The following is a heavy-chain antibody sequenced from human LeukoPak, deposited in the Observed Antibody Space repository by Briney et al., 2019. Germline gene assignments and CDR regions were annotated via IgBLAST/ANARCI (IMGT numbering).Heavy chain of an antibody. D-gene: IGHD3-22*01. J-gene: IGHJ4*02. V-gene: IGHV3-33*01. CDR2: IWYDGSNK. CDR3: ARGGYYDSSGCYEGAGFDY. Sequence: GGSLRLSCAASGFTFSSYGMHWVRQAPGKGLEWVAVIWYDGSNKYYADSVKGRFTISRDNSKNTLYLQMNSLRAEDTAVYYCARGGYYDSSGCYEGAGFDYWGQGTLVTVSS. CDR1: GFTFSSYG.